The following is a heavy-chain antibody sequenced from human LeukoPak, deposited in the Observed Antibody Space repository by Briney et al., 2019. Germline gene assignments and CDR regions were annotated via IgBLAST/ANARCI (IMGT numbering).Heavy chain of an antibody. CDR2: IIPIFGTA. D-gene: IGHD6-19*01. J-gene: IGHJ4*02. Sequence: GASVKVSCKASGGTFSSYAISWVRQAPGQGLEWMGGIIPIFGTANYAQKFQGRVTITADKSTSTAYMELSSLRSEDTAVYYCASKKRQYSSGEEGFDYWGQGTLVTVSS. V-gene: IGHV1-69*06. CDR3: ASKKRQYSSGEEGFDY. CDR1: GGTFSSYA.